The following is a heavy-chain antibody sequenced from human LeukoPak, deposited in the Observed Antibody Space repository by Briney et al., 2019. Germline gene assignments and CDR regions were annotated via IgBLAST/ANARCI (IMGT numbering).Heavy chain of an antibody. Sequence: PGGSLRLSCAASGFTLSNYWMTWVRQAPRRGLEWVAAINQDGSEKYYVDSVKGRFTISRDNAKNSIFLQMSSLGAEDTAAYYCARTTYGDYWGQGTLVTVSS. CDR3: ARTTYGDY. CDR2: INQDGSEK. V-gene: IGHV3-7*02. CDR1: GFTLSNYW. D-gene: IGHD1-1*01. J-gene: IGHJ4*02.